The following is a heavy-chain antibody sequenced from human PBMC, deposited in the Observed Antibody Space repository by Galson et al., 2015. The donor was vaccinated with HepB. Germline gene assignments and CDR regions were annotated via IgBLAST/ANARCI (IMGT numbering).Heavy chain of an antibody. V-gene: IGHV3-30*03. CDR1: GFTLSSYA. Sequence: SLRLSCAASGFTLSSYAMHWVRQAPGKGLEWVAFISYDGSNQYYTDSVKGRFTISRDNSKNTLYLQMNSLRSEDTALYYCARSCVSGEFFCHFDNWGQGTLVTVSS. CDR3: ARSCVSGEFFCHFDN. D-gene: IGHD3-10*01. J-gene: IGHJ4*02. CDR2: ISYDGSNQ.